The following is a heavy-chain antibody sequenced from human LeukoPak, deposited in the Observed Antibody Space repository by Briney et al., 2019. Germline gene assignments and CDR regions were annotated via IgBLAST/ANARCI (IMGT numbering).Heavy chain of an antibody. Sequence: GGSLRLSCAASGFTFSSYGMHWVRQAPGKGLEWVAFIRYDGSNKYYADSVKGRFTISRDNSKNTLYLQMNSLRAEDTAVYYCAKDRSYYYDSSPFDYWGQGTLVTVSS. CDR3: AKDRSYYYDSSPFDY. D-gene: IGHD3-22*01. V-gene: IGHV3-30*02. CDR1: GFTFSSYG. CDR2: IRYDGSNK. J-gene: IGHJ4*02.